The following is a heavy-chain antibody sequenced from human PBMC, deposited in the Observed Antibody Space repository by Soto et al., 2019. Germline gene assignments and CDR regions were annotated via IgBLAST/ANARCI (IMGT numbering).Heavy chain of an antibody. CDR3: ARAAASHNFDS. CDR1: GFTFSTYG. D-gene: IGHD2-15*01. J-gene: IGHJ4*02. CDR2: IWYDGSNK. V-gene: IGHV3-33*01. Sequence: RLSCAASGFTFSTYGMNWVRQAPGKGLEWVAVIWYDGSNKYYADSARGRFTISRDNSKNTLYLQMNSLRAEDTAVYYCARAAASHNFDSWGQGTLVIVSS.